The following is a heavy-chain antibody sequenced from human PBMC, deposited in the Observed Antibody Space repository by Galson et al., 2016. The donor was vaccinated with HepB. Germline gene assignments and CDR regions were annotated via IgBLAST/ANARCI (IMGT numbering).Heavy chain of an antibody. V-gene: IGHV4-34*01. CDR1: DASFSGYY. CDR3: ARGFGMVVPGKFDY. D-gene: IGHD2-2*01. Sequence: SETLSLTCAVHDASFSGYYWTWIRQPPGKGLEWIGEMFHTGSSNYNPSLESRVTISLDSSKNQFSLNVSSVTAADTAIYYCARGFGMVVPGKFDYWGQGTLVTVSS. CDR2: MFHTGSS. J-gene: IGHJ4*02.